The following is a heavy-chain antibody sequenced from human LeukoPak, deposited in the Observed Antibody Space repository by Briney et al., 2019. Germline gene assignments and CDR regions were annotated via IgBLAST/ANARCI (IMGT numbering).Heavy chain of an antibody. J-gene: IGHJ4*02. CDR3: ARAALNYDILTGYYQKRPFDY. CDR2: ISAYNGNT. V-gene: IGHV1-18*01. D-gene: IGHD3-9*01. CDR1: GYTFTSYG. Sequence: ASVKVSCKASGYTFTSYGISRVRQAPGQGLEWMGWISAYNGNTNYAQKLQGRVTMTTDTSTSTAYMELRSLRSDDTAVYYCARAALNYDILTGYYQKRPFDYWGQGTLVTVSS.